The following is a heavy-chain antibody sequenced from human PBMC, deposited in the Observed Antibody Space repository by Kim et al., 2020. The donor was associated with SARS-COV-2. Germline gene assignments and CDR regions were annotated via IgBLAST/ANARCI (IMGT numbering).Heavy chain of an antibody. J-gene: IGHJ6*02. D-gene: IGHD4-17*01. Sequence: GGSLRLSCAASGFTFSSYSMNWVRQAPGKGLEWVSYISSSSSTIYYADSVKGRFTISRDNAKNSLYLQMNSLRDEDTAVYYCARTYDYGDYFYYYYGMDVWGQGTTVTVSS. CDR2: ISSSSSTI. CDR1: GFTFSSYS. CDR3: ARTYDYGDYFYYYYGMDV. V-gene: IGHV3-48*02.